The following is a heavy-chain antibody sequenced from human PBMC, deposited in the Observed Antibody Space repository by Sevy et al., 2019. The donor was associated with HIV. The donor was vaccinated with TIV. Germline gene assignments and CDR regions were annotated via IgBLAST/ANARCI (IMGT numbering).Heavy chain of an antibody. V-gene: IGHV1-69*13. D-gene: IGHD2-2*01. CDR2: IIPIFGTA. CDR3: ARARRGVVVPAALSRPNYYYYYGMDV. Sequence: ASVKVSCKASGGTFSSYAISWVRQAPGQGLEWMGGIIPIFGTANYAQKFQGRVTITADESTSTAYMELSSLGSEDTAVYYCARARRGVVVPAALSRPNYYYYYGMDVWGQGTTVTVSS. CDR1: GGTFSSYA. J-gene: IGHJ6*02.